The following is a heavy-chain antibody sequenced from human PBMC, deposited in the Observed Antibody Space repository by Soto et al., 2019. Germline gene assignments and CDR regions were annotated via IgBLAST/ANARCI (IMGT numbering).Heavy chain of an antibody. CDR2: IYHSGST. D-gene: IGHD3-22*01. CDR1: GASVTSDDYY. V-gene: IGHV4-30-4*01. Sequence: PSETRSLTCAVAGASVTSDDYYWSWIRQPPGNGLEWIGYIYHSGSTYYNPSLKSRVSIAIDTSQNPFSLQLTSLTAADTAVYYCARDPIFYYASSGYGGSYFDYWGQGSRVTVSS. CDR3: ARDPIFYYASSGYGGSYFDY. J-gene: IGHJ4*02.